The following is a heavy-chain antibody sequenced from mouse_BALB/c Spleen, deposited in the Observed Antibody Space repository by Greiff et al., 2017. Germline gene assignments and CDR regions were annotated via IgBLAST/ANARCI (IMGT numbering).Heavy chain of an antibody. V-gene: IGHV7-3*02. CDR3: ASKGIYYDYDEGDYYAMDY. J-gene: IGHJ4*01. CDR1: GFTFTDYY. CDR2: IRNKANGYTT. D-gene: IGHD2-4*01. Sequence: EVKLMESGGGLVQPGGSLRLSCATSGFTFTDYYMSWVRQPPGKALEWLGFIRNKANGYTTEYSASVKGRFTISRDNSQSILYLQMNTLRAEDSATYYCASKGIYYDYDEGDYYAMDYWGQGTSVTVSS.